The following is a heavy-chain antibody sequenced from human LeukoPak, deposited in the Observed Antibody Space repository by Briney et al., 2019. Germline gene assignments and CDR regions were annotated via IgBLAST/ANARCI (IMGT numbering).Heavy chain of an antibody. D-gene: IGHD3-10*01. CDR2: IKQDGSEK. Sequence: GGSLRLSCAASGFTFSSYWMSWVRQAPGKGLEWVANIKQDGSEKYYVDSVKGRFTISRDNAKNSLYLQMNSLRAEDTAVYYCAKGPGYYYGSGSNHLDYWGQETLLTVSS. V-gene: IGHV3-7*02. CDR1: GFTFSSYW. CDR3: AKGPGYYYGSGSNHLDY. J-gene: IGHJ4*02.